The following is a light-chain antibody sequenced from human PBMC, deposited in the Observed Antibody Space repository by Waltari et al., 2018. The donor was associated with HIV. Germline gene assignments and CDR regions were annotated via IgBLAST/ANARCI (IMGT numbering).Light chain of an antibody. Sequence: EPVLTQSPGTLSLSSGERATLSCRASQTINSNYLAWYQHKPGLPHRLLLYDSSTRAAGCPDRFSGGGSGTDFTLTISRLEPEDFAMYFCQLYEASPPMYTFGQGTRLEV. CDR1: QTINSNY. J-gene: IGKJ2*01. CDR3: QLYEASPPMYT. CDR2: DSS. V-gene: IGKV3-20*01.